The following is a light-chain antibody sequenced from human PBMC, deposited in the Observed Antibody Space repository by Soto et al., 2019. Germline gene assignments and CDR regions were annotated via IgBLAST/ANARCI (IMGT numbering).Light chain of an antibody. J-gene: IGKJ1*01. Sequence: AIRMTQSPSSLSASVGDRVTITCRASQCIRDDLGWYQHKPGKAPKLLIYSASILQSGVPSTFSGSGSGTDFTLTISSLQPEDFATYYCLQNFAYPRTFGQGTKVEV. CDR2: SAS. CDR3: LQNFAYPRT. V-gene: IGKV1-6*01. CDR1: QCIRDD.